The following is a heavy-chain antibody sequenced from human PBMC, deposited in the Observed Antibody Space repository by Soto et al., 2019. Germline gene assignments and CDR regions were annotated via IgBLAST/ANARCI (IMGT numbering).Heavy chain of an antibody. Sequence: ASVKVSCKASGYTFTSYGISWVRQAPGQGLEWMGWISAYNGNTNYAQKLQGRVTMTTDTSTSTAYMELRSLRSDDTAVYYCARRMGDGNGSGSSDDAFDIWGQGTMVTVSS. CDR1: GYTFTSYG. CDR3: ARRMGDGNGSGSSDDAFDI. CDR2: ISAYNGNT. D-gene: IGHD3-10*01. J-gene: IGHJ3*02. V-gene: IGHV1-18*01.